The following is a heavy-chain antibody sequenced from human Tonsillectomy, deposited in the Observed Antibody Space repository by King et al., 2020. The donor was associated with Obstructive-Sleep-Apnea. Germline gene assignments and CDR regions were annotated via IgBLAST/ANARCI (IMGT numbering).Heavy chain of an antibody. CDR3: AKAFLITMVRGNDAFDI. CDR2: ISWNSGSI. V-gene: IGHV3-9*01. J-gene: IGHJ3*02. CDR1: GFTFDDYA. Sequence: DVQLVESGGGLVQPGRSLRLSCAASGFTFDDYAMHWVRQAPGKGLEWVSGISWNSGSIGYADSVKGRLTISRDNAKNSLYLQMNSLRVEDTALYYCAKAFLITMVRGNDAFDIWGQGTMVTVSS. D-gene: IGHD3-10*01.